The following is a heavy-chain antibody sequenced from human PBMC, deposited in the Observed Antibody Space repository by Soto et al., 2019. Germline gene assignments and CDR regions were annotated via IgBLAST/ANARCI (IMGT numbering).Heavy chain of an antibody. CDR3: AGGSCTNTTCPLGFDH. J-gene: IGHJ5*02. V-gene: IGHV1-69*06. D-gene: IGHD2-8*01. CDR1: GFAFSSYT. Sequence: QVQLVQSGGEVMQPGTSLRLSCEASGFAFSSYTLHWVRQAPGQGLEWMGGIMPHLETENHAQKLQGTATITADTSSNTVCMELTSLKSEDTAVYYCAGGSCTNTTCPLGFDHWGQGTLVTVSS. CDR2: IMPHLETE.